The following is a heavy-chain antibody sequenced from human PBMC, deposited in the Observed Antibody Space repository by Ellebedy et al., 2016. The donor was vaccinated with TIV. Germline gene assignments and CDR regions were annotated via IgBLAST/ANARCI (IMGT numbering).Heavy chain of an antibody. CDR2: ISSSNHYI. CDR3: ARELAAAGFFDY. V-gene: IGHV3-21*01. CDR1: GFTFSSYS. D-gene: IGHD6-13*01. J-gene: IGHJ4*02. Sequence: PGGSLRLSCAASGFTFSSYSMNWVRQAPGKGLEWVSSISSSNHYIYYADSVKGRFTISRDNAKNSLYLQMNNLRAEDTAVFYCARELAAAGFFDYWGQGTLVTVSS.